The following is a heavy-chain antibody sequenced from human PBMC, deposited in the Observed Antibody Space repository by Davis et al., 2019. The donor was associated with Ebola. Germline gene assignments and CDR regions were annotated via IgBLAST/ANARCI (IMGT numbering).Heavy chain of an antibody. CDR1: GFTFSSYA. D-gene: IGHD2-15*01. J-gene: IGHJ3*02. Sequence: GESLKISCAASGFTFSSYAMHWVRQAPGKGLEWVAVISYDGSNKYYADSVKGRFTISRDNSKNTLYLQMNSLRAEDTAVYYCARVTDRFDAFDIWGQGTMVTVSS. CDR2: ISYDGSNK. V-gene: IGHV3-30-3*01. CDR3: ARVTDRFDAFDI.